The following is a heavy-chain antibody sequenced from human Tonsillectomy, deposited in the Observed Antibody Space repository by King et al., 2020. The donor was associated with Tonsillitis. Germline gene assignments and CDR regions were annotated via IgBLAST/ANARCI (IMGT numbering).Heavy chain of an antibody. D-gene: IGHD4-17*01. CDR2: IYSGGST. V-gene: IGHV3-53*01. CDR1: GFTVSMYY. Sequence: VQLVESGGGLIQPGGSLRLSCAASGFTVSMYYMTWVRQAPGKGLEWVSLIYSGGSTYYADSVKGRFTISRDSSNNTLYLQMNSLRAEDTAVYYCAKGNYGDQWGTFDDWGQGTLVTVSS. CDR3: AKGNYGDQWGTFDD. J-gene: IGHJ4*02.